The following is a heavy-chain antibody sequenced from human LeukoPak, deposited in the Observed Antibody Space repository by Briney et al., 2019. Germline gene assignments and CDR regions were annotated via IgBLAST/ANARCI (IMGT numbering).Heavy chain of an antibody. CDR1: GGSISSYY. D-gene: IGHD2-2*01. Sequence: PSETLSLTCTVSGGSISSYYWSWIRQPPGKGLEWIGYIYYSGSTNYNPSLKSRVTISVDTSKNQFSLKLSSVTAADTAVYYCARAHCSSTSCYLAFDIWGQGTMVTVSS. J-gene: IGHJ3*02. CDR2: IYYSGST. CDR3: ARAHCSSTSCYLAFDI. V-gene: IGHV4-59*01.